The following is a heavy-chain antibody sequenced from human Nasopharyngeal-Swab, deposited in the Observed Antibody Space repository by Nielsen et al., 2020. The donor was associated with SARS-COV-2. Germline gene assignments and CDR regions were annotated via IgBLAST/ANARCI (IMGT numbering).Heavy chain of an antibody. D-gene: IGHD3-3*01. CDR1: GFTFSKFW. J-gene: IGHJ5*02. CDR3: AKDIRGYYDFSP. CDR2: IKEDGSEA. Sequence: GESLKISCAASGFTFSKFWMHWVRQAPGKGLEWVANIKEDGSEAHYVGSVRGRFTIPRDNAENSLYLQMNSLRAEDTAVYYCAKDIRGYYDFSPWGLGALVTVAS. V-gene: IGHV3-7*03.